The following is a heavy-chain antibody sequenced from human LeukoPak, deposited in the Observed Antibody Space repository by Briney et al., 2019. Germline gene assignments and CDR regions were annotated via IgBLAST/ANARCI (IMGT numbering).Heavy chain of an antibody. CDR3: ARDTSGYSPYYYGVDI. Sequence: SETLSLTCNVSGASISSYYWSWIRRPAGQGLECIGRVSNSGTTIYNPSRKSRVAMSVDTSKNQFSLELTSVTAADTAVYYCARDTSGYSPYYYGVDIWGQGTTVTVTS. CDR2: VSNSGTT. J-gene: IGHJ6*02. D-gene: IGHD5-12*01. CDR1: GASISSYY. V-gene: IGHV4-4*07.